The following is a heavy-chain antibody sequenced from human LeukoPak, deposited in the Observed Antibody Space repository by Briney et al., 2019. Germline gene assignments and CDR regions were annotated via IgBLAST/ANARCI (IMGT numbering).Heavy chain of an antibody. CDR3: ARGPYCSGGSCYFQSTSYYMDV. CDR2: FIPIFGSA. J-gene: IGHJ6*03. V-gene: IGHV1-69*13. D-gene: IGHD2-15*01. CDR1: GGTLANYA. Sequence: ASVKVSCKASGGTLANYAVSWVRQAPGQGLEWMGGFIPIFGSANYAQQFQGRLTMTADESTSTAYMELSSLRSEDTAVYYCARGPYCSGGSCYFQSTSYYMDVWGKGTTVTISS.